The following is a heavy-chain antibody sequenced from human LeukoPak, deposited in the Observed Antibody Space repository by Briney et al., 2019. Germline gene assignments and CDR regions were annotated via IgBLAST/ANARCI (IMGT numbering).Heavy chain of an antibody. CDR3: ARDRITMVRGVKPYGMDV. J-gene: IGHJ6*02. Sequence: GGPLRLSCVASGFTFDHYAMHWVRLAPGKGLEWVSGISWNSGNIGYADSVKGRFTISRDNAKNSLYLQMNSLRAEDTALYYCARDRITMVRGVKPYGMDVWGQGTTVTVSS. D-gene: IGHD3-10*01. CDR2: ISWNSGNI. CDR1: GFTFDHYA. V-gene: IGHV3-9*01.